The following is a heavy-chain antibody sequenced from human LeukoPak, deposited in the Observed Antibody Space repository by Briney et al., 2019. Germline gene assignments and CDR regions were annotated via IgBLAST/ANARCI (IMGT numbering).Heavy chain of an antibody. D-gene: IGHD1-26*01. Sequence: PGGSLRLSCAASGFTFSSYGMHWVRQAPGKGLEWVAVIWYDGSNKYYADSVEGRFTISRDNSKNTLYLQMNRLRAEDTAVYYCARAEITSGSLDFWGQGTLVTVSS. CDR1: GFTFSSYG. V-gene: IGHV3-33*01. CDR2: IWYDGSNK. CDR3: ARAEITSGSLDF. J-gene: IGHJ4*02.